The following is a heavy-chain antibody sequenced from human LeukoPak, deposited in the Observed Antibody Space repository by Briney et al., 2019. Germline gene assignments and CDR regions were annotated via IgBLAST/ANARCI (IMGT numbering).Heavy chain of an antibody. V-gene: IGHV1-2*02. D-gene: IGHD2-2*01. J-gene: IGHJ5*02. CDR3: AREREGDMLIVVVPAAIGVRWFDP. CDR2: INPNSGGT. Sequence: GASVKVSCKASGYTFTGYYMHWVRQAPGQGLEWMGWINPNSGGTNYAQKFQGRVTMTRDTSISTAYMELSRLRSDDTAVYYCAREREGDMLIVVVPAAIGVRWFDPWGQGTLVTVSS. CDR1: GYTFTGYY.